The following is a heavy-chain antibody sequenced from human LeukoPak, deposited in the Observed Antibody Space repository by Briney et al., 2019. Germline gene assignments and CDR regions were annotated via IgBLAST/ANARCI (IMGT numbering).Heavy chain of an antibody. CDR1: GFTFSSYG. Sequence: SGGSLRLSCAASGFTFSSYGMHWVRQAPGKGLEWVAVISYDGSNKYYADSVKGRFTISRDNSKNTLYLQMNSLRAEDTAVYYCAKDSQQWLVLPTLPFDPWGQGTLVTVSS. D-gene: IGHD6-19*01. CDR2: ISYDGSNK. V-gene: IGHV3-30*18. J-gene: IGHJ5*02. CDR3: AKDSQQWLVLPTLPFDP.